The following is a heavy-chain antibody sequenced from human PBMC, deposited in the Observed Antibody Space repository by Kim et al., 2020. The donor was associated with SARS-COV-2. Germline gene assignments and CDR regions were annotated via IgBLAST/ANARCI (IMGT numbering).Heavy chain of an antibody. J-gene: IGHJ4*02. CDR2: IYYSGST. V-gene: IGHV4-59*13. CDR3: ASFKRRGWRWGSFDY. CDR1: GGSISSYY. D-gene: IGHD3-16*01. Sequence: SETLSLTCTVSGGSISSYYWSWIRQPPGKGLEWIGYIYYSGSTNYNPSLKSRVTISVDTSKNQFSLKLSSVTAADTAVYYCASFKRRGWRWGSFDYWGQGTLVTVSS.